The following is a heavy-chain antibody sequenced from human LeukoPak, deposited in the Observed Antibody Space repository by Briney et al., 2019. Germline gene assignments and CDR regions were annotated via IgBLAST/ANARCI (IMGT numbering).Heavy chain of an antibody. CDR2: IYYSGST. CDR1: GGSITYYH. D-gene: IGHD5-18*01. J-gene: IGHJ3*02. Sequence: SETLSLTCTVSGGSITYYHWSWIRQPPGKGLEWIGYIYYSGSTNYNPSLRSRVTMSVDTSKNQFSLKLSSVTATDTAVYYCARGSVDTAVVTGAFDIWGQGTMVTVSS. CDR3: ARGSVDTAVVTGAFDI. V-gene: IGHV4-59*12.